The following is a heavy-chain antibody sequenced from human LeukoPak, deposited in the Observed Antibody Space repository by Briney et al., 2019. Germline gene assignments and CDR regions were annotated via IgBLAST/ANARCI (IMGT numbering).Heavy chain of an antibody. CDR3: ARSPPGDGDHDY. J-gene: IGHJ4*02. CDR2: ISVYNGNT. Sequence: ASVKVSRKASVYSVSTYGISWVRQAPRQGLEWMGWISVYNGNTNFAQKFQCRLTMTTDTAKSTAYMELRSLRSDDTAVYYCARSPPGDGDHDYWGQGTLVTVSS. CDR1: VYSVSTYG. V-gene: IGHV1-18*01. D-gene: IGHD4-17*01.